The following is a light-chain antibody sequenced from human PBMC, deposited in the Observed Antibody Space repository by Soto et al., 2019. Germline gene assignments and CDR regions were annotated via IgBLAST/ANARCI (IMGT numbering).Light chain of an antibody. J-gene: IGKJ1*01. CDR1: QSVSSAN. Sequence: EIVLTQSPGTLSLSPGERATLSCRASQSVSSANLAWYQQKPGQAPRLLIYGASTRATGIPARFSGSGSGTDFTLTISRLEPGDFAVYYCHQYDSWTFGQGTKVDIK. CDR2: GAS. V-gene: IGKV3-20*01. CDR3: HQYDSWT.